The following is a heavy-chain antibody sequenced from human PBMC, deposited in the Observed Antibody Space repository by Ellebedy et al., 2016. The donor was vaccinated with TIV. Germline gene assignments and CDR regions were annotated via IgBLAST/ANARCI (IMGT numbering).Heavy chain of an antibody. D-gene: IGHD3-10*02. CDR1: GFAFKSYS. CDR3: ARRMFYYQCYMDV. J-gene: IGHJ6*03. Sequence: GGSLRLSXAASGFAFKSYSMDWVRQAPGKGLEWVASIRNRNAKRFYSDSVKGRFIISRDDATSSLFLKMTTLRVEDTAVYYCARRMFYYQCYMDVWGKGTTVIV. V-gene: IGHV3-21*01. CDR2: IRNRNAKR.